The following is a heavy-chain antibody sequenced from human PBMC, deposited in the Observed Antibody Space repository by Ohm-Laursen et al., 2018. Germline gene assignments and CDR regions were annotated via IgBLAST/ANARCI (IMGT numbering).Heavy chain of an antibody. J-gene: IGHJ4*02. CDR3: AKGMITIFGVVGYFDY. Sequence: SLRLSCAAPGFTFSSYAMSWVRQAPGKGLEWVSTISDSGGSTYYADSVKGRFTISRDNSKNTLYLQMNSLRAEDTAVYYCAKGMITIFGVVGYFDYWGQGTLVTVSS. CDR2: ISDSGGST. V-gene: IGHV3-23*01. D-gene: IGHD3-3*01. CDR1: GFTFSSYA.